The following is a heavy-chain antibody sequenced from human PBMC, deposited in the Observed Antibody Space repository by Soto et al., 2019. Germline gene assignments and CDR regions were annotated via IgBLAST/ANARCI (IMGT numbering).Heavy chain of an antibody. J-gene: IGHJ6*02. CDR2: IIPILDVS. CDR1: GGDFNSYT. D-gene: IGHD3-10*01. Sequence: QLQLVQSGAEVKKPGSSVKVSCKASGGDFNSYTLSLVRQAPGQGPEWMGTIIPILDVSKNAQKFQGRVTITADKSTATVYMELRSLKSEDTAIYYCAQMWFGELWHGMDVWGQGTTVTVSS. CDR3: AQMWFGELWHGMDV. V-gene: IGHV1-69*02.